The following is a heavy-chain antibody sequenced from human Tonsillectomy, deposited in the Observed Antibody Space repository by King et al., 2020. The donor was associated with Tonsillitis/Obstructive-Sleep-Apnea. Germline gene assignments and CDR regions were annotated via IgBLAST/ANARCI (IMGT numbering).Heavy chain of an antibody. CDR1: GGSISSYY. CDR2: IYYSGST. D-gene: IGHD3-3*01. J-gene: IGHJ6*03. CDR3: ARDGRYYDFWSGYLNYMDV. V-gene: IGHV4-59*01. Sequence: QLQESGPGLVKPSETLSLTCTVSGGSISSYYWSWIRQPPGKGLEWIGYIYYSGSTNYNPSLKSRVTISVVTSKNQFSLKLSSVTAADTAVYYCARDGRYYDFWSGYLNYMDVWGKGTTVTVSS.